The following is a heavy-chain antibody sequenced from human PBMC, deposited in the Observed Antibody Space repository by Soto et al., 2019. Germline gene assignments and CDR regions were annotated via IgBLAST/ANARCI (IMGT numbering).Heavy chain of an antibody. CDR2: IYYSGST. J-gene: IGHJ4*02. CDR3: ARDTTGTTSQPFDY. CDR1: GGSINSYY. D-gene: IGHD1-7*01. Sequence: SETLSLTCTVSGGSINSYYWSWIRQPPGKGLEWIGYIYYSGSTNYNPSLKSRITISVDTSKNQFSLKLSSVTAADTAVYYCARDTTGTTSQPFDYWGQGTLVTVSS. V-gene: IGHV4-59*01.